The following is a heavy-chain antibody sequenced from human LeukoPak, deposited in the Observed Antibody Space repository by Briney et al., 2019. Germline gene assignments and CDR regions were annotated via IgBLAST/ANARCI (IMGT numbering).Heavy chain of an antibody. J-gene: IGHJ3*02. D-gene: IGHD6-19*01. V-gene: IGHV3-74*01. CDR3: AKDIGIAVAGSAFDI. Sequence: PGGSLRLSCAASGFDFSSNWMHWVRHAPGQGLVWVSRIKGDGISTNYADSVKGRFTISRDIAKNTLYLQMNSLRAEDTAVYYCAKDIGIAVAGSAFDIWGQGTMVTVSS. CDR2: IKGDGIST. CDR1: GFDFSSNW.